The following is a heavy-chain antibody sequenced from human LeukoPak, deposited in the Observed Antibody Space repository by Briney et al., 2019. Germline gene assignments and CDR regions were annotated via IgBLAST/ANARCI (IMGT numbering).Heavy chain of an antibody. CDR2: INAGNGNT. Sequence: VAPVKVSCKASGYAFTSYAMHWVRQAPGQRLEWMGWINAGNGNTKYSQKFQGRVTITRDTSASTAYMELSSLRSEDTAVYYCARRGLSYSSSWYYFDYWGQGTLVTVSS. CDR1: GYAFTSYA. CDR3: ARRGLSYSSSWYYFDY. V-gene: IGHV1-3*01. J-gene: IGHJ4*02. D-gene: IGHD6-13*01.